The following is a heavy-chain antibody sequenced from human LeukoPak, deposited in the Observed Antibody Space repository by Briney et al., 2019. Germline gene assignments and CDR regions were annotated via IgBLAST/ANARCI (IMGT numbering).Heavy chain of an antibody. Sequence: ASVKVSCKASGGTFSSYTISWVRQAPGQGLEWMGWINPNSGGTNYAQKFQGRVTMTRDTSISTAYMELSRLRSDDTAVYYCARVRGSYLYAFDIWGQGTMVTVSS. CDR2: INPNSGGT. V-gene: IGHV1-2*02. J-gene: IGHJ3*02. CDR1: GGTFSSYT. CDR3: ARVRGSYLYAFDI. D-gene: IGHD1-26*01.